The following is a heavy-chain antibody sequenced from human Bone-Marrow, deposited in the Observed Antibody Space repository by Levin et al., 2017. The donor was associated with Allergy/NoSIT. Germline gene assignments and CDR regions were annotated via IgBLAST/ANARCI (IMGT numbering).Heavy chain of an antibody. D-gene: IGHD5-12*01. Sequence: GGSLRLSCAVSGFTFGRYWMSWVRQAPGKGLEWVANIEQDGSKTFYVDSVRGRFTVSKDNAKSSLYLQVNRLRTEDTAVYYCARDSPGYGGYDYWGQGTLVSVSS. J-gene: IGHJ4*02. CDR2: IEQDGSKT. CDR1: GFTFGRYW. V-gene: IGHV3-7*01. CDR3: ARDSPGYGGYDY.